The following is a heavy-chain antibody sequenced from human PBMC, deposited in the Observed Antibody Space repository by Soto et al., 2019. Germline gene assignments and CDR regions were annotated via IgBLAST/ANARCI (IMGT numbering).Heavy chain of an antibody. V-gene: IGHV4-4*02. Sequence: PSETPCLTCVVAGASISNSHWFSCVRQPPGEGLEWIGEFYYSGSTYYNPSLGSRVTISVDTSKDQFSLKLSSVTAADTAVYYCARGTVVPAAMVISPSEIYYYYMDVWGKGTTVTVSS. D-gene: IGHD2-2*01. CDR3: ARGTVVPAAMVISPSEIYYYYMDV. CDR1: GASISNSHW. CDR2: FYYSGST. J-gene: IGHJ6*03.